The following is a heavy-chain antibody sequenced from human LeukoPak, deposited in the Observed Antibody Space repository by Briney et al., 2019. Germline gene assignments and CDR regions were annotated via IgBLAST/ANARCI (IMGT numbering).Heavy chain of an antibody. CDR2: IYHSGRT. D-gene: IGHD3-22*01. CDR3: ARGEDYCDSSGYQNYFDY. Sequence: SETLSLTCTVSGYSISSGYYWGWIRQPPGKGLEWIGSIYHSGRTYYNPSLKSRVTISVDTSKNQFSLKLSSVAAADTAVYYCARGEDYCDSSGYQNYFDYWGQGTLVSVSS. V-gene: IGHV4-38-2*02. CDR1: GYSISSGYY. J-gene: IGHJ4*02.